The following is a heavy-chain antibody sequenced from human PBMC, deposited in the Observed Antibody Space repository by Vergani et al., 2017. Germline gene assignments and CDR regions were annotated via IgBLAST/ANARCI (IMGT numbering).Heavy chain of an antibody. CDR3: ARVDTQVPATSHFFYMDV. D-gene: IGHD6-25*01. CDR1: GGSISSGDHC. J-gene: IGHJ6*03. Sequence: QVQLQESGPGVVKPSQTLSLTCAVSGGSISSGDHCWTWIRQRPGKGLEWIGYIFSSGTTYDNPSLRSRLTISVDTSQNQFSLKLRSVTAADTAVYYCARVDTQVPATSHFFYMDVWGKGTTVVVSS. V-gene: IGHV4-31*11. CDR2: IFSSGTT.